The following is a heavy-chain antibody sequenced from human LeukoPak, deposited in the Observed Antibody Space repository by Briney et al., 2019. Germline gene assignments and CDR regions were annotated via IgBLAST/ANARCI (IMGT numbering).Heavy chain of an antibody. Sequence: PGGSLRLSCAASGFTFSSYAMSWDRQAPGQGLEWVSAISGSGGSTYYADSVKGRFTISRDNSKNTLYQQMNSLRAEDTAVYYCAPIGPGAVAFNYLGQGTLVTVSS. D-gene: IGHD6-19*01. CDR3: APIGPGAVAFNY. J-gene: IGHJ4*02. V-gene: IGHV3-23*01. CDR1: GFTFSSYA. CDR2: ISGSGGST.